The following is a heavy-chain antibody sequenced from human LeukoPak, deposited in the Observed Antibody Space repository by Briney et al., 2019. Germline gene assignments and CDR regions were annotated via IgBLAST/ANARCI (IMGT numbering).Heavy chain of an antibody. Sequence: ASVTVSFKSSVYTFTSYGISWVRQAPGQGLEWMGWISAYNGNTNYAQKLQGRVTMTTDTSTSTAYMELRSLRSDDTAVYYCARDNIVVVPAASYYYYMDVWGKGTTVTVSS. D-gene: IGHD2-2*01. V-gene: IGHV1-18*01. CDR2: ISAYNGNT. CDR1: VYTFTSYG. CDR3: ARDNIVVVPAASYYYYMDV. J-gene: IGHJ6*03.